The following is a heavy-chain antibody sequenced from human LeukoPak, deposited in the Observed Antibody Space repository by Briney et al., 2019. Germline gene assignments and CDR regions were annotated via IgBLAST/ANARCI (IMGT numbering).Heavy chain of an antibody. CDR2: INPTGGNT. CDR3: ARIETDSNDYSLGAFDI. J-gene: IGHJ3*02. Sequence: ASVKVSCKASGYIFTTYYMHWVRQAPGQGLEWMGIINPTGGNTTYAQKFQGRVTMTRDTSTSTVYMELSSLRSEDTAVYYCARIETDSNDYSLGAFDIWGQGTMVTVSS. CDR1: GYIFTTYY. D-gene: IGHD3-22*01. V-gene: IGHV1-46*01.